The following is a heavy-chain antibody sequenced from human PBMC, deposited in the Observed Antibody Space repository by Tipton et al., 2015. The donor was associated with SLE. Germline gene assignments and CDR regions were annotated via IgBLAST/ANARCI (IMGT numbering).Heavy chain of an antibody. CDR2: ISGSGVST. CDR1: GFTFSSHV. J-gene: IGHJ4*02. V-gene: IGHV3-23*01. CDR3: AKDSLYGDYVFDY. Sequence: SLRLSCAASGFTFSSHVMNWVRQAPGKGLEWVSAISGSGVSTDYADSVKGRFTMSRDNSKNTLYLQMNSLRGEDTALYYCAKDSLYGDYVFDYWGQGTLATVSS. D-gene: IGHD4-17*01.